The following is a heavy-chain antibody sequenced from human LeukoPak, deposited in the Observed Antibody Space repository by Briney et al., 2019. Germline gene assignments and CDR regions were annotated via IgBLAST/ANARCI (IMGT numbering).Heavy chain of an antibody. CDR3: AKDHWSGAPLYYFDY. V-gene: IGHV3-23*01. CDR1: GFTFITYG. D-gene: IGHD3-3*01. Sequence: PGGSLRLSCAASGFTFITYGMSWVRQAPGKGLEWVSGISGSGGSTYYADSVKGRVTISRDNSKNTLYLQMNSLRADDTAVYYCAKDHWSGAPLYYFDYWGQGTLVTVSS. J-gene: IGHJ4*02. CDR2: ISGSGGST.